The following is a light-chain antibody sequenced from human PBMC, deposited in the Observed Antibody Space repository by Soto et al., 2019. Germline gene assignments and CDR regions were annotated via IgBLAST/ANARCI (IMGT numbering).Light chain of an antibody. V-gene: IGKV3-20*01. Sequence: EIVLTQSPGTLSLSPGERATLSCRASESVSSFYLAWYQHKPGQAPRLLIYHTSTRATGIPDRFSGYGSGTDFTLTISRLEPEDCALYYCQQYGGSPLTFGGGTKV. J-gene: IGKJ4*01. CDR1: ESVSSFY. CDR3: QQYGGSPLT. CDR2: HTS.